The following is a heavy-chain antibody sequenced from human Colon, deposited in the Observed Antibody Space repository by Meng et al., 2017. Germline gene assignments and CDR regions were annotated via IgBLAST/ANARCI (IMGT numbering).Heavy chain of an antibody. CDR3: ARRDAVIKGVDC. CDR1: GGSFSGYF. Sequence: QVQLQQWGAGLVKPSETLSLTCAVSGGSFSGYFYSWIRQPPGKGLEWIGEINYSGITNHHPSLRSRVTISVDTSKNQFSLKLSSVTAADTAVYYCARRDAVIKGVDCWGQGTLVTVSS. CDR2: INYSGIT. D-gene: IGHD2-21*01. V-gene: IGHV4-34*02. J-gene: IGHJ4*02.